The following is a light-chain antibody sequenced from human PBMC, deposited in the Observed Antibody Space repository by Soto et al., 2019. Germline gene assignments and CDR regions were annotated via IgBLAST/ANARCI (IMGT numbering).Light chain of an antibody. V-gene: IGKV1-39*01. CDR2: AAS. J-gene: IGKJ5*01. Sequence: DIQMTQSPSSLSASVGDRVTITCRASQSSSSYLNWYQQKPGKAPKLLIYAASSLQSGVPSRFSGSGSGTDFTLTIRSLQPEDFATYYCQQSYSTPITFGQGTRLEIK. CDR1: QSSSSY. CDR3: QQSYSTPIT.